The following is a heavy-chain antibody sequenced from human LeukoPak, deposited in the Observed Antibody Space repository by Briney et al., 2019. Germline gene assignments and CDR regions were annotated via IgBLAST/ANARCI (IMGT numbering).Heavy chain of an antibody. CDR2: ISGGST. CDR3: AKDRAAYSFGGSSGLDY. J-gene: IGHJ4*02. D-gene: IGHD6-25*01. Sequence: ETLSLTCAVYGGSFSGYYWSWVRQAPGKGLEWVSAISGGSTYYADSVKGRFTISRDNSKNTLYLQMNSLRAEDTAVYYCAKDRAAYSFGGSSGLDYWGQGTLVTVSS. CDR1: GGSFSGYY. V-gene: IGHV3-23*01.